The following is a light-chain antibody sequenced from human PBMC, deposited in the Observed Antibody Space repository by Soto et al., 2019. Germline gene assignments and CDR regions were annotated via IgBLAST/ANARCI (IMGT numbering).Light chain of an antibody. V-gene: IGKV1-5*01. CDR1: QSINSW. Sequence: DLQMTQSPSTLSASVGDRVTITCRASQSINSWLAWYQQKPGKAPKLLIYDGSSLESGVPSRFSGSGSGTEFTLTISSLQADDFATYYCQQYNSYSLTFGGGTKVEIK. J-gene: IGKJ4*01. CDR3: QQYNSYSLT. CDR2: DGS.